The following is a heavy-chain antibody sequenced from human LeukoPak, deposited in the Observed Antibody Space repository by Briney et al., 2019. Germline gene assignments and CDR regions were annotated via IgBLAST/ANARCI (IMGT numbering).Heavy chain of an antibody. CDR2: IYYSGST. Sequence: PSETLSLTCTVSGGSISSGDYYWSWIRQPPGKGLEWIGYIYYSGSTYYNPSLKSRVTISVDTSKNQFSLKLSSVTAADTAVYYCARRSMMVENFDYWGQGTLVTVSS. CDR3: ARRSMMVENFDY. J-gene: IGHJ4*02. D-gene: IGHD3-22*01. V-gene: IGHV4-30-4*01. CDR1: GGSISSGDYY.